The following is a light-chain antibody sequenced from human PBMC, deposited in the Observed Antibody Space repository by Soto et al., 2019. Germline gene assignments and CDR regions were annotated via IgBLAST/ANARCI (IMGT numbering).Light chain of an antibody. V-gene: IGLV3-21*04. CDR2: YES. J-gene: IGLJ1*01. Sequence: SSELTQPPSVGGAPEKRARLTLGEDNIGSKRVYCYGQKPGQAPVLVIYYESDRPSGIPERFSGSNSGKTATLTVNRVEAGDEADYYRQASYITTDHYVFGTGTKLAVL. CDR1: NIGSKR. CDR3: QASYITTDHYV.